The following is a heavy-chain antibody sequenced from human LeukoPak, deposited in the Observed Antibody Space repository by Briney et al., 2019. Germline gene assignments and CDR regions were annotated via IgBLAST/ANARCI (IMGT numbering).Heavy chain of an antibody. Sequence: PGGSLTLSCAASGFTFSDSYMTWVRQAPGKGVEWVAYIWGCGHDINYSEPAKRRFTVSRNNANNSVHLQIGSMRVEDTAVYCCSRDPRHFDIWGQGTLVTVSS. CDR1: GFTFSDSY. CDR2: IWGCGHDI. V-gene: IGHV3-11*04. CDR3: SRDPRHFDI. J-gene: IGHJ4*02.